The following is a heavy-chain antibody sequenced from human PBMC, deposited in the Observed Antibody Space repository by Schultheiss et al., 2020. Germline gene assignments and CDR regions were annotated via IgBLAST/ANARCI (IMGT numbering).Heavy chain of an antibody. CDR1: GFTFSGSA. Sequence: SCAASGFTFSGSAMHWVRQASGKGLEWVSCISTSSHYTNYADSVKGRFTISRDNAKNSLYLQMNSLRAEDTAVYYCARDLNSSPKRWFDPWGQGTLVTVSS. D-gene: IGHD6-13*01. CDR2: ISTSSHYT. CDR3: ARDLNSSPKRWFDP. J-gene: IGHJ5*02. V-gene: IGHV3-11*05.